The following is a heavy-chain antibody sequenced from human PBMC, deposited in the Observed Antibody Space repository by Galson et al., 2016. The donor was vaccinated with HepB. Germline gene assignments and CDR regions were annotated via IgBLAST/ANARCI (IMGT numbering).Heavy chain of an antibody. CDR2: IFPRDFET. CDR3: ARQGDDYGLAY. J-gene: IGHJ4*02. CDR1: GYIFNSYW. D-gene: IGHD4-17*01. Sequence: SGAEVKKPGESLKISCKGSGYIFNSYWIGWVRQMPGKGLEWMGIIFPRDFETRYSPSFQGRVTISADMSLSTAYLQWNSLKASDTAIYYCARQGDDYGLAYWGQGALVTVSS. V-gene: IGHV5-51*01.